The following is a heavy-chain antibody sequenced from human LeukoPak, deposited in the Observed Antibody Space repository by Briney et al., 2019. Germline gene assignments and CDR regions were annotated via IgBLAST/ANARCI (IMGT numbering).Heavy chain of an antibody. D-gene: IGHD3-22*01. CDR2: LYSGGET. CDR3: AKDRQYYHDTSGYYGD. V-gene: IGHV3-53*01. CDR1: GFTVSTNF. J-gene: IGHJ4*02. Sequence: PGGSLRLSCAASGFTVSTNFLSWVRQAPGKALEWLSILYSGGETYYADSVKGRFTISRDQTKNTLYLEMNSLRAEATAVYYCAKDRQYYHDTSGYYGDWGQGTLVTVSS.